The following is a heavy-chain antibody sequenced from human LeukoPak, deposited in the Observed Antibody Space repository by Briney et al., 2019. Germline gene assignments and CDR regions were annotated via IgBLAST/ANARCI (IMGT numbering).Heavy chain of an antibody. D-gene: IGHD6-19*01. V-gene: IGHV1-69*13. J-gene: IGHJ6*02. CDR1: GGTFSSYA. CDR3: ARDPRRSGWRFEYYYYGMDV. Sequence: SVKVSCKASGGTFSSYAISWVRQAPGQGLEWMGGIIPIFGTANYAQKFQGRVTITADESTSTAYIELSSLRSEDTAVYYCARDPRRSGWRFEYYYYGMDVWGQGTTVTVSS. CDR2: IIPIFGTA.